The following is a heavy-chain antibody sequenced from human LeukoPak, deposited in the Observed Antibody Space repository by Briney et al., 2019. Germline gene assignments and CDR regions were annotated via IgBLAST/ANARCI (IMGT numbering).Heavy chain of an antibody. CDR2: IYTSGST. CDR3: ARSHTYYYDSSGYPFDY. V-gene: IGHV4-61*02. J-gene: IGHJ4*01. D-gene: IGHD3-22*01. Sequence: SETLSLTCTVSGGSISSSSYYWSWIRQPAGKGLEWIGRIYTSGSTNYNPSLKSRVTISVDTSKNQFSLKLSSVTAADTAVYYCARSHTYYYDSSGYPFDYWGQGTLVTVSS. CDR1: GGSISSSSYY.